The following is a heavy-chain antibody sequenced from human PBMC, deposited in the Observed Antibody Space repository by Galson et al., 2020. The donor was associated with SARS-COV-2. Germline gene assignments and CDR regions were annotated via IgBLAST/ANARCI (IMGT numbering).Heavy chain of an antibody. Sequence: NSGGSLRLSCAASGFPFSTYSMNWVRLAPGKGLEWVSSISTSSSYTYYVDSVKGRFSISRDNPRNSLYLQMNSLRAEDTAVYYWGREEGIRGYEYGRVDYGMDVWGQGTTVTVSS. CDR3: GREEGIRGYEYGRVDYGMDV. D-gene: IGHD5-12*01. J-gene: IGHJ6*02. CDR2: ISTSSSYT. CDR1: GFPFSTYS. V-gene: IGHV3-21*01.